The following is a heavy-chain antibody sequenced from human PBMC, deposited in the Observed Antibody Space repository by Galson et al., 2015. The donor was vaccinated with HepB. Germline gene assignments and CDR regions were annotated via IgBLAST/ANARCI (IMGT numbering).Heavy chain of an antibody. J-gene: IGHJ2*01. D-gene: IGHD3-22*01. Sequence: ATLSLTCPVSGGSISSYYWSWIRQPPGKGLEWIGSIYYSGSTNYNPSLKSRVTISVDTSKNQFSLTLGSVTAADTAVYYCARGYYYDSSGYWYFDLWGRGTLVTVSS. CDR2: IYYSGST. CDR3: ARGYYYDSSGYWYFDL. CDR1: GGSISSYY. V-gene: IGHV4-59*01.